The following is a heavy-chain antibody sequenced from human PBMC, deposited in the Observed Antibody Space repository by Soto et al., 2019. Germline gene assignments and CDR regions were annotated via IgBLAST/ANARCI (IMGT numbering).Heavy chain of an antibody. V-gene: IGHV3-74*03. J-gene: IGHJ6*02. Sequence: EVPLVESGGGLVQPGGSLRLSCAASGFTFSNYWMYCVRQAPGKGLVWVSRVNNDGTDTTHADSVKGRVTISRDNAEKTLYLQMNSLRAEDTAVYYCARGGLQHALDVWGQGSTVTVSS. CDR1: GFTFSNYW. CDR2: VNNDGTDT. D-gene: IGHD6-13*01. CDR3: ARGGLQHALDV.